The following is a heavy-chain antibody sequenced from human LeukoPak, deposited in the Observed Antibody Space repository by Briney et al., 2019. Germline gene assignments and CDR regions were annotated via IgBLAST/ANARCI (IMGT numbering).Heavy chain of an antibody. CDR1: GYTFTSYY. Sequence: ASLKVSCKASGYTFTSYYMHSVRQAPGQGLEWMGIINPSGGSTSYAQKFQGRVTMTRDTSTSTVYMELSSLRSEDTAVYYCARVRYYYDSSAYPYYFDYWGQGTLVTVSS. CDR2: INPSGGST. J-gene: IGHJ4*02. D-gene: IGHD3-22*01. CDR3: ARVRYYYDSSAYPYYFDY. V-gene: IGHV1-46*01.